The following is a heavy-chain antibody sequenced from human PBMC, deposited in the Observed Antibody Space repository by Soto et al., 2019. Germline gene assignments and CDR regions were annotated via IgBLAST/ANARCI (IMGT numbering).Heavy chain of an antibody. Sequence: ESGGGVVQPGRSLRLSCAASGFTFSSYGMHWVRQAPGKGLEWVAVIWYDGSNKYYADSVKGRFTISRDNSKNTLYLQMNSLRAEDTAVYYCARESTHYDILTGYYIYGMDVWGQGTTVTVSS. CDR2: IWYDGSNK. CDR3: ARESTHYDILTGYYIYGMDV. CDR1: GFTFSSYG. V-gene: IGHV3-33*01. D-gene: IGHD3-9*01. J-gene: IGHJ6*02.